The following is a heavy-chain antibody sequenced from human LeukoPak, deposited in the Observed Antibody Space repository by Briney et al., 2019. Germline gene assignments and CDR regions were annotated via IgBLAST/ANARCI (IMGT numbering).Heavy chain of an antibody. V-gene: IGHV4-31*03. J-gene: IGHJ4*02. CDR3: ARDRGGSYSKGRFDY. CDR2: IYYSGTT. Sequence: SQTPSLTCTVSGGSISSGGYYWTWIRQHPGKGLEWIGYIYYSGTTYYNPSLKTRVTISVDTSKTQFSLELSSVTAADTAVYYCARDRGGSYSKGRFDYWGQGTLVTVSS. D-gene: IGHD4-11*01. CDR1: GGSISSGGYY.